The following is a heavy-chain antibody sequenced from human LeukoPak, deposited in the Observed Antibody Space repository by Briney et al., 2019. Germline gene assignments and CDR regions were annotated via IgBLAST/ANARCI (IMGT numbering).Heavy chain of an antibody. Sequence: SGGSLRLSCAASGFTFSGYAMHWVRQAPGKGLEWVAVISYDGSNKYYADFVKGRFTISRDNSKNTLYLQMNSLRAEDTAVYYCASLVGATNDFDYWGQGTLVTVSS. CDR3: ASLVGATNDFDY. CDR1: GFTFSGYA. J-gene: IGHJ4*02. CDR2: ISYDGSNK. D-gene: IGHD1-26*01. V-gene: IGHV3-30-3*01.